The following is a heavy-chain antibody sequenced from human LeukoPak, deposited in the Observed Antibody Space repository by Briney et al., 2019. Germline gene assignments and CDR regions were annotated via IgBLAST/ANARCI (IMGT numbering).Heavy chain of an antibody. Sequence: GGSLRLSCAASGFTFSSYWMSWVRQAPGKGLEWVANIKQDGSEKYYVDSVKGRFTISRDNAKNSLYLQMNSLRAEDTAVYYCARNYYGVPYYFDYWGQGTLGTVSS. D-gene: IGHD3-10*01. CDR1: GFTFSSYW. V-gene: IGHV3-7*03. CDR2: IKQDGSEK. J-gene: IGHJ4*02. CDR3: ARNYYGVPYYFDY.